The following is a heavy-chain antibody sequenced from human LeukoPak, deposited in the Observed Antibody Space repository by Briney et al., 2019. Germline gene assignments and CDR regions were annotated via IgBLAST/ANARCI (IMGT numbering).Heavy chain of an antibody. V-gene: IGHV1-69*13. D-gene: IGHD5-24*01. J-gene: IGHJ6*02. Sequence: SVKVSCKASGGTFSSYAISWVRQAPGQGLEWMGGIIPIFGTANYAQKFQGRVTITADESTSTAYMELSSLRSEDTAVYYCARGEDGYNYDYYYYYGMDVWGQGATVTVSS. CDR1: GGTFSSYA. CDR3: ARGEDGYNYDYYYYYGMDV. CDR2: IIPIFGTA.